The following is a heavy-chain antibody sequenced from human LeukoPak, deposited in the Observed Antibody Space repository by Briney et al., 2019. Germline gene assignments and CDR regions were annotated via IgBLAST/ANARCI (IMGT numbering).Heavy chain of an antibody. CDR1: GGSVSSGSYY. CDR3: ARQGYSYGYLFDY. J-gene: IGHJ4*02. Sequence: SETLSLTCTVSGGSVSSGSYYWSWIRQPPGKGLEWIGYIYYSGSTNYNPSLKRRVTISVDTSKNQFSLKLSSVTAADTAVYYCARQGYSYGYLFDYWGQGTLVTVSS. D-gene: IGHD5-18*01. V-gene: IGHV4-61*01. CDR2: IYYSGST.